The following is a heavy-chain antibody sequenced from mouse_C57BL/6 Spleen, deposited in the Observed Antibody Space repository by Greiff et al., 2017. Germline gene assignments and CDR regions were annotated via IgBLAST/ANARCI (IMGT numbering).Heavy chain of an antibody. Sequence: VQRVESGAELARPGASVTLSCKASGYTFTSYGISWVKQRTGQGLEWIGEIYPRSGNTYYNAKFKGKATLTADKSSSPAYMELRSLTSEDSAVYFCARSLCDYWGQGTTLTVSS. CDR1: GYTFTSYG. J-gene: IGHJ2*01. V-gene: IGHV1-81*01. CDR3: ARSLCDY. D-gene: IGHD6-1*01. CDR2: IYPRSGNT.